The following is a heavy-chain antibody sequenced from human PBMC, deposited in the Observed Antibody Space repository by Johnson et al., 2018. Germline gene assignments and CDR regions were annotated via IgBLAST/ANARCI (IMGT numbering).Heavy chain of an antibody. V-gene: IGHV3-73*01. CDR3: TGSYTNTWATGHDYSHHMDG. Sequence: VQLVESGGGLVQPGGSLKLSCAASGFTFSGSAMHWVRQASGKGLEWVGRIRSQATNYATLYAASVKGRFTISRDDSKNTAYLRMNSLKTEDTDVYYCTGSYTNTWATGHDYSHHMDGWGKGTTVTVSS. J-gene: IGHJ6*03. D-gene: IGHD3-10*01. CDR1: GFTFSGSA. CDR2: IRSQATNYAT.